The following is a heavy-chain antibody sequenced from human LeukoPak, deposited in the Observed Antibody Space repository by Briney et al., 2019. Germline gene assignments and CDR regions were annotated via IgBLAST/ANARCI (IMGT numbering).Heavy chain of an antibody. CDR2: IRATAGTT. V-gene: IGHV3-23*01. CDR3: AKGGYTSHYDY. D-gene: IGHD5-12*01. CDR1: GLTFSSYA. Sequence: GGSLRLSCAASGLTFSSYAMTWVRQAPGKGLQWVSTIRATAGTTYYTDSVKGRFTISRDNSKNTVFLQMNSLRAEDTAVYYCAKGGYTSHYDYWGQGILVTVSS. J-gene: IGHJ4*02.